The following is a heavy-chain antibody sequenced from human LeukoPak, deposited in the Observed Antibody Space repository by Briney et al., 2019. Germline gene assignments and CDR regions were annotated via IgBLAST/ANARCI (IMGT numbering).Heavy chain of an antibody. CDR2: IYYSGST. Sequence: PSETLSLTCTVSGGSISSYYWSWIRQPPGKGLEWIGYIYYSGSTNYNPSLKSRVTISVDTSKNQFSLKLSSVTAADTAVYYCARGRGCSSTSCAYNWFDPWGQGTLVTASS. J-gene: IGHJ5*02. V-gene: IGHV4-59*08. D-gene: IGHD2-2*01. CDR1: GGSISSYY. CDR3: ARGRGCSSTSCAYNWFDP.